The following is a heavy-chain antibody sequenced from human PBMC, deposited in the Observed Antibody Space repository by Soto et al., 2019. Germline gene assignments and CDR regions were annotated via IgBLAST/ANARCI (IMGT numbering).Heavy chain of an antibody. CDR3: AAEYSSSSLYYYGMDV. J-gene: IGHJ6*02. D-gene: IGHD6-6*01. CDR1: GFTFTSSA. V-gene: IGHV1-58*01. Sequence: VASVKVSCKASGFTFTSSAVQWVRQARGQRLEWIGWIVVGSGNTNYAQKFQERVTITRDMSTSTAYMELSSLRSEDTAVYYCAAEYSSSSLYYYGMDVWGQGTTVTVSS. CDR2: IVVGSGNT.